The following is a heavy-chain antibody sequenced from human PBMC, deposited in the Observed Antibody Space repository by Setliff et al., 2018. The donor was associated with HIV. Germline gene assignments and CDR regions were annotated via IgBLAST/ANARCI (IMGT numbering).Heavy chain of an antibody. J-gene: IGHJ2*01. CDR3: ARLGIAAAGTFNWYFDL. Sequence: EPLSLTCTVSGGSISSSSYYWGWIRQPPGKGLEWIGSIYYSGSTYNNPSLKSRVTISVDTSKNQFSLKLSSVTAADTAVYYCARLGIAAAGTFNWYFDLWGRGTLVTVSS. CDR1: GGSISSSSYY. D-gene: IGHD6-13*01. CDR2: IYYSGST. V-gene: IGHV4-39*01.